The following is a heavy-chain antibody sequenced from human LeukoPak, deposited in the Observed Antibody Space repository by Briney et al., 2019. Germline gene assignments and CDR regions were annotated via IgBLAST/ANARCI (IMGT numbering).Heavy chain of an antibody. CDR1: GGSISSSTYY. CDR2: IYYTGST. V-gene: IGHV4-39*07. Sequence: SETLSLPCTVSGGSISSSTYYWGWIRQPPGKGLEWIGTIYYTGSTYYNASLKSRVTISVDTSKNQFSLKLSSVTAADTAVYYCARGGSYYYGWFDPWGQGTLVTVSS. D-gene: IGHD3-10*01. J-gene: IGHJ5*02. CDR3: ARGGSYYYGWFDP.